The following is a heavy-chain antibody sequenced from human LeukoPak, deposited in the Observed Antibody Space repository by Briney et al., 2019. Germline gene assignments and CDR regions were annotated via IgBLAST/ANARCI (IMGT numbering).Heavy chain of an antibody. V-gene: IGHV3-15*01. D-gene: IGHD2-15*01. CDR2: IKSKTDGGTT. Sequence: GGSLRLSCAASGFTFINAWMTWVRQAPGKGLAWVGRIKSKTDGGTTDYAAPVKGRFTISRDDSKNTLYLQMNSLKTEDTAVYHCTTEGVVVAATIDCWGQGTLVTVSS. CDR1: GFTFINAW. CDR3: TTEGVVVAATIDC. J-gene: IGHJ4*02.